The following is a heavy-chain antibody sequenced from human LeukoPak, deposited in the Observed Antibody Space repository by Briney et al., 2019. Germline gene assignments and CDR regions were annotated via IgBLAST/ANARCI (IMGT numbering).Heavy chain of an antibody. V-gene: IGHV3-30*02. CDR1: GFTFSSYG. D-gene: IGHD3-3*01. CDR3: AKDGLRFLEWLTPRFDY. J-gene: IGHJ4*02. Sequence: PGGSLRLSCAASGFTFSSYGMHWVRQAPGKGLEWVAFIRYDGSNKYYADSVKGRFTISRDNSKNTLYLQMNSLRAEDTAVYYCAKDGLRFLEWLTPRFDYWGQGTLVTVSS. CDR2: IRYDGSNK.